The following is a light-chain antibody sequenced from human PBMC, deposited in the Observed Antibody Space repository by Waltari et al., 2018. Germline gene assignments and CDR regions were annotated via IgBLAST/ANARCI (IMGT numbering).Light chain of an antibody. CDR1: SSDVGNYNL. CDR3: CSYAGSYTWV. V-gene: IGLV2-23*01. CDR2: DDN. Sequence: QSALTQPASVSGSPGPSITISCTGTSSDVGNYNLVSWYQQYPGKAPKVMIYDDNRRPSGVSDRFSGSKSGNTASLTISGVQAEDEADYYCCSYAGSYTWVFGGGTKLTVL. J-gene: IGLJ3*02.